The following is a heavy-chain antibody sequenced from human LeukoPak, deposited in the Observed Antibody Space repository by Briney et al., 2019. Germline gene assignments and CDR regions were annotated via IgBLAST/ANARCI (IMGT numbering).Heavy chain of an antibody. Sequence: ASVEVSCKASGYTFTSYYMHWVRQAPGQGLEWMGIINPSGGSTSYAQKFQGRVTMTRDTSTSTVYMELSSLRSEDSAVYYCARDAHYDILTGWFDYWGQGTLVTVSS. V-gene: IGHV1-46*01. J-gene: IGHJ4*02. CDR3: ARDAHYDILTGWFDY. D-gene: IGHD3-9*01. CDR1: GYTFTSYY. CDR2: INPSGGST.